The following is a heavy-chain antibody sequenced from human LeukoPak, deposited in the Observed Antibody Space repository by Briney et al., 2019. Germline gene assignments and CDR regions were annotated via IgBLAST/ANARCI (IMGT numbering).Heavy chain of an antibody. D-gene: IGHD3-22*01. CDR2: ISSSSSYI. Sequence: GGSLRLSCAASGFTFSSYSMNWVRQAPGKGLEWVSSISSSSSYIYYADSVKGRFTISRDNAKNSLYLQMNSLRADDTAVYYCARERASYDSSGYYYAWGQGTLVTISS. CDR3: ARERASYDSSGYYYA. CDR1: GFTFSSYS. V-gene: IGHV3-21*01. J-gene: IGHJ4*02.